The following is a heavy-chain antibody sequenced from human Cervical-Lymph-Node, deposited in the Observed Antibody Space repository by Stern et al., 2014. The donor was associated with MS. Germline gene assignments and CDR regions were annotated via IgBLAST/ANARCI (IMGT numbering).Heavy chain of an antibody. J-gene: IGHJ4*02. V-gene: IGHV3-23*04. Sequence: EDQLVESGGGLVQPGGSLRLCCAASGFMFKSYVMSWVRQAPGKGLEWVSGVSGSGYNIYYADSVKGRFTISRDNSKNTVCVQMNSLRVEDTAVYYCAKGPGYDDDYWGQGTLVIVSS. CDR3: AKGPGYDDDY. D-gene: IGHD5-12*01. CDR1: GFMFKSYV. CDR2: VSGSGYNI.